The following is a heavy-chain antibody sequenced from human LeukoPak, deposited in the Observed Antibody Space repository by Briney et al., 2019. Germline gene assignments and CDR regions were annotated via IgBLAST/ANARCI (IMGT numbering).Heavy chain of an antibody. V-gene: IGHV1-8*03. CDR3: ARGDRGSGWYYFDY. Sequence: ASVKVSGKASGYTFTSYDINWVRQATEHGQEWMGWMNPNSGNTGYAQKCQGRVTITWNTSISTAYMELSSLRSEDTAVYYCARGDRGSGWYYFDYWDQGTLVTVSS. CDR2: MNPNSGNT. J-gene: IGHJ4*02. D-gene: IGHD6-19*01. CDR1: GYTFTSYD.